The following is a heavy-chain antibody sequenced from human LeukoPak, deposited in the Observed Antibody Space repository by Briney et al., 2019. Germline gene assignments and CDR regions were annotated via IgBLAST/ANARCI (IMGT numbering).Heavy chain of an antibody. CDR2: IIPIFGTA. CDR1: GGTFSSYA. D-gene: IGHD1-26*01. J-gene: IGHJ4*02. CDR3: AREQVGATFHYFDY. V-gene: IGHV1-69*05. Sequence: APVKVSCKASGGTFSSYAISWVRQAPEQGLEWMGGIIPIFGTANYAQKFQGRVTITTDESTSTAYMELSSLRSEDTAVYYCAREQVGATFHYFDYWGQGTLVTVSS.